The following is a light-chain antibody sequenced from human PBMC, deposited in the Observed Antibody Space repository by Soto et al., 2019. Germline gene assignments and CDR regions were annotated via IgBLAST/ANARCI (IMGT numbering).Light chain of an antibody. CDR3: QQYNSNSRT. CDR2: DAS. J-gene: IGKJ1*01. Sequence: DVQMTQSPSTLSASVGDRVTITCRASQRIVSWLAWYQQKPGKAPKLLIYDASSLESGVPSRFSGSGSGTEFTLTISSLQPDDFATYYCQQYNSNSRTFGQGTKVDIK. CDR1: QRIVSW. V-gene: IGKV1-5*01.